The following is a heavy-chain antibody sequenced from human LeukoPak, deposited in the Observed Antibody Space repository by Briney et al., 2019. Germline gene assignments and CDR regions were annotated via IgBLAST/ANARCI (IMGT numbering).Heavy chain of an antibody. CDR1: GGTFSSYA. J-gene: IGHJ4*02. Sequence: SVKVSCKASGGTFSSYAISWVRQAPGQGLEWMGGIIPIFGTANYAQKFQGRVTITADESTSTAYMELSSLRSEDTAVYYCARDRGYCSGGSCYSPWALDYWGQGTLVTVSS. D-gene: IGHD2-15*01. CDR3: ARDRGYCSGGSCYSPWALDY. V-gene: IGHV1-69*01. CDR2: IIPIFGTA.